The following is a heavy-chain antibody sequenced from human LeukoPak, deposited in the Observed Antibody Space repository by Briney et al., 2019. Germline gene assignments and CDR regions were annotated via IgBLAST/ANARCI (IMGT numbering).Heavy chain of an antibody. V-gene: IGHV5-51*01. J-gene: IGHJ6*02. D-gene: IGHD1-7*01. CDR3: ARVIIGGNYGGYYGLDV. CDR2: IYPGDSDS. CDR1: GYSFGSQW. Sequence: GESLKISCKGSGYSFGSQWLGWVRQMPGKGLEWMGIIYPGDSDSRYSPSFQGQVTISADKSISTAFLQWGSLRASDTAIYYCARVIIGGNYGGYYGLDVWGQGTTVIVSS.